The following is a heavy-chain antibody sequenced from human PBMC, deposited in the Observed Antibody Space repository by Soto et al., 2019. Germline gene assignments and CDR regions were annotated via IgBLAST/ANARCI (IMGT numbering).Heavy chain of an antibody. CDR2: ISSSSSTI. Sequence: EVQLVESGGGLVQPGGSLRLSCAASGFTFSSYSMNWVRQAPGKGLEWVSYISSSSSTIYYADSVKGRFTISRDNAKNSLYLQMNSLRAEDTAVYYCARGGGGYYDILTGYSFGEEYYFDYWGQGTLVTVSS. CDR1: GFTFSSYS. J-gene: IGHJ4*02. D-gene: IGHD3-9*01. V-gene: IGHV3-48*01. CDR3: ARGGGGYYDILTGYSFGEEYYFDY.